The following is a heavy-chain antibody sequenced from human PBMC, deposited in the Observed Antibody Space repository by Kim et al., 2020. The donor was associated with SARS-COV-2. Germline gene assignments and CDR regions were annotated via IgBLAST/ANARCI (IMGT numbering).Heavy chain of an antibody. CDR2: ISGSGGST. CDR1: GFTFSDYA. J-gene: IGHJ4*02. V-gene: IGHV3-23*01. CDR3: AKQGTSGSSFDY. Sequence: GGSLRLSCAASGFTFSDYAMNWVRQAPGQGLEWVSGISGSGGSTYFADSVKGRFTISRDNSRNTLYLQMSSLRAEDTALYYCAKQGTSGSSFDYWGQGTPVTVSS. D-gene: IGHD1-1*01.